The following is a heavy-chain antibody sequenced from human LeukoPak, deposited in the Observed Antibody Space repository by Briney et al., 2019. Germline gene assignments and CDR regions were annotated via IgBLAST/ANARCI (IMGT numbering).Heavy chain of an antibody. Sequence: SVTVSCTSSGGTFSSYAISWVRQAPGQGLEWMGRIIPILGIANYAQKFQGRVTITADKSTSTAYMELSSLRSEDTAVYYCARGGIAAAGSRFDYWGQGTLVTVSS. J-gene: IGHJ4*02. D-gene: IGHD6-13*01. CDR3: ARGGIAAAGSRFDY. CDR2: IIPILGIA. CDR1: GGTFSSYA. V-gene: IGHV1-69*04.